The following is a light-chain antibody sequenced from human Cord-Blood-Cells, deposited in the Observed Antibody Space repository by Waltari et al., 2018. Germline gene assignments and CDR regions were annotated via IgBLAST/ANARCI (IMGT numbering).Light chain of an antibody. J-gene: IGLJ2*01. CDR2: DVS. CDR3: SSYTSSSTLV. V-gene: IGLV2-14*01. CDR1: SSDVGGYNY. Sequence: QSALTQPASVSGSPGQSHTLPCTGSSSDVGGYNYVSWYQQHPGKAPKLMIYDVSNRPSGVSNRFSGSKSGNTASLTISGLQAEDEADYYCSSYTSSSTLVFGGGTKLTVL.